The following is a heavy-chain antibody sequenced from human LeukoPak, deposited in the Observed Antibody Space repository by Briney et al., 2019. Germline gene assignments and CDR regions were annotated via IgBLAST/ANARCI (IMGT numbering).Heavy chain of an antibody. CDR2: IYYSGST. CDR3: ARGGVAGTSCWFDP. CDR1: GGSVGSGSYY. V-gene: IGHV4-61*01. J-gene: IGHJ5*02. Sequence: PSETLSLTCTVSGGSVGSGSYYWSWIRQPPGKGLEWIGYIYYSGSTNYNPSLKSRVTISVDTSKNQFSLKLSSVTAADTAVYYCARGGVAGTSCWFDPWGQGTLVTVSS. D-gene: IGHD6-19*01.